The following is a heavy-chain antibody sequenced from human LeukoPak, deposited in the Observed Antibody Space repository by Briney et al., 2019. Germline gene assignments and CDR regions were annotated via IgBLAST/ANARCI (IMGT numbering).Heavy chain of an antibody. CDR1: GFTFSSYW. J-gene: IGHJ4*02. Sequence: GGSLRLSCAASGFTFSSYWMHWVRQAPGKGLVWISRINTDGSDTSYADSVRGRFTISRDNAKNTLYLQMSSLRAEDTAVYYCSRDRLGGLDHWGQGTLVTVSS. CDR3: SRDRLGGLDH. CDR2: INTDGSDT. D-gene: IGHD5-12*01. V-gene: IGHV3-74*01.